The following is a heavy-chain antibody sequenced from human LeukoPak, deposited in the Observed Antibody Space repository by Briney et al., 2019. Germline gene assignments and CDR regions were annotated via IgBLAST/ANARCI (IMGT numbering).Heavy chain of an antibody. D-gene: IGHD2-21*02. J-gene: IGHJ4*02. CDR3: AKDLERHIVVVTASAVDY. V-gene: IGHV3-7*01. CDR2: IKQDGSEK. Sequence: NWIRQPAGKGLEWVANIKQDGSEKYYVDSVKGRFTISRDNAKNSLYLQMNSLRAEDTAVYYCAKDLERHIVVVTASAVDYWGQGTLVTVSS.